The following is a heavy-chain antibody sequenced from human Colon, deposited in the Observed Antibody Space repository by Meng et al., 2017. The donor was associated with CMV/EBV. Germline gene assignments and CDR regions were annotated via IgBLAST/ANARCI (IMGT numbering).Heavy chain of an antibody. Sequence: GESLKISCAASGFTFGSYAVSWVRQAPGRGLEWVSTISGNGDSTYYADSVKGRFIVARVHSENTLFLQMNSLRAEDTAAYYCARTPDLGECNKSSQISCSRIDYWGQGTLVTVSS. CDR1: GFTFGSYA. CDR2: ISGNGDST. V-gene: IGHV3-23*01. J-gene: IGHJ4*02. D-gene: IGHD2/OR15-2a*01. CDR3: ARTPDLGECNKSSQISCSRIDY.